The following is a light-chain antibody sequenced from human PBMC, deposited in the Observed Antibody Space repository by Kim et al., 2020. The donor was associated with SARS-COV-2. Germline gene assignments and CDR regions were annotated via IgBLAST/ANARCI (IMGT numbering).Light chain of an antibody. CDR3: QQRSNWPYT. CDR2: DAS. J-gene: IGKJ2*01. Sequence: EIVLTQSPATLSLSPGERATLSCRASQSVSSYLAWYQQKPGQAPRLLIYDASNRATGIPARFSGSGSGTDFTLTISSLEPEDFAVYYCQQRSNWPYTFGQGTKLGD. V-gene: IGKV3-11*01. CDR1: QSVSSY.